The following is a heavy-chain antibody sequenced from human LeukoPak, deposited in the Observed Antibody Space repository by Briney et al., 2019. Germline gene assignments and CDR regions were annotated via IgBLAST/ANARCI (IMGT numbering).Heavy chain of an antibody. CDR3: AREGRPMTLDY. J-gene: IGHJ4*02. CDR2: IYSSGSA. Sequence: PSETLSLTCAVSGGSISSATHSWSWTRQPPGKGLEWIGYIYSSGSAYYNPSLKSRVTISVDRSKNQFSLKLSSVTAADTAVYYCAREGRPMTLDYWGQGTLVTVSS. V-gene: IGHV4-30-2*01. CDR1: GGSISSATHS. D-gene: IGHD3-22*01.